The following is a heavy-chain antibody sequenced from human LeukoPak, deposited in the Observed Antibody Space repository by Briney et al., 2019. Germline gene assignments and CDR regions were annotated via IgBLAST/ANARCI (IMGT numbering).Heavy chain of an antibody. D-gene: IGHD6-13*01. CDR1: GFTFSDYY. V-gene: IGHV3-11*04. CDR3: ARDPHNVAANWFDP. J-gene: IGHJ5*02. CDR2: ISSSGSTI. Sequence: GGSLRLSCAASGFTFSDYYMSWIRQAPGKGLEWVSYISSSGSTIYYADSVKGRFTISRDNANNSLYLQMNSLSPEDTAVYYCARDPHNVAANWFDPWGQGALVTVSS.